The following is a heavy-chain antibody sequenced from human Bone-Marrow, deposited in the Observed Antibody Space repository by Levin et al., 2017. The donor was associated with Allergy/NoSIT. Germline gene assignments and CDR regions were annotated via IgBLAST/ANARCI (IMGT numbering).Heavy chain of an antibody. D-gene: IGHD4-17*01. CDR1: GFTFSDYY. CDR3: AGDSRDGDYACY. Sequence: GESLKISCAASGFTFSDYYMSWIRQAPGKGLEWVSYISSSGSTIYYADSVKGRFTISRDNAKNSLYLQMNSLRAEDTAVYYCAGDSRDGDYACYWGQGTLVTVSS. V-gene: IGHV3-11*01. J-gene: IGHJ4*02. CDR2: ISSSGSTI.